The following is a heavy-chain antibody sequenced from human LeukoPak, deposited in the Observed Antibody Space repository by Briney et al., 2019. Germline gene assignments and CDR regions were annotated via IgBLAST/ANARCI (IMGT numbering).Heavy chain of an antibody. CDR3: AIAPNYYGSGSYNP. D-gene: IGHD3-10*01. CDR1: AFTFSRYA. CDR2: ISHDGDNK. J-gene: IGHJ5*02. Sequence: PGGSLRLSCAASAFTFSRYAMNWVRQAPGKGLEWVAVISHDGDNKYYADSVKGRFTISRDNSKNTLYLQMNSLRAEDTAVYYCAIAPNYYGSGSYNPWGQGTLVTVSS. V-gene: IGHV3-30-3*01.